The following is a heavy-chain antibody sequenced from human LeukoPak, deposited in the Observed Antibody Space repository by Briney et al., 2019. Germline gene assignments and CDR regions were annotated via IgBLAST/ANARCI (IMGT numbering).Heavy chain of an antibody. D-gene: IGHD3-9*01. Sequence: PGGSLRLSCAASEFSVGSNYMTWVRQAPGKGLEWVSLIYSGGSTYYADSVKGRFTISRDNSKNTLYLQMNSLRAEDTAVYYCARLNDILTGEKYYYYYYYMDVWGKGTTVTISS. V-gene: IGHV3-66*04. CDR1: EFSVGSNY. J-gene: IGHJ6*03. CDR2: IYSGGST. CDR3: ARLNDILTGEKYYYYYYYMDV.